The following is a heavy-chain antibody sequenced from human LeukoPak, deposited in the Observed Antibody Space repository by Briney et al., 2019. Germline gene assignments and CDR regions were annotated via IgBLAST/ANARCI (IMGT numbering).Heavy chain of an antibody. V-gene: IGHV3-13*01. CDR1: GFTFSSYD. CDR2: IGTAGDT. Sequence: GGSLRLSCAASGFTFSSYDMHWVRQATGRGLEWVSAIGTAGDTYYPGSVKGRFAISRENAKNSLYLQMNSLRAGDTAVYYCARGYSNWFDPWGQGTLVTVSS. CDR3: ARGYSNWFDP. D-gene: IGHD6-13*01. J-gene: IGHJ5*02.